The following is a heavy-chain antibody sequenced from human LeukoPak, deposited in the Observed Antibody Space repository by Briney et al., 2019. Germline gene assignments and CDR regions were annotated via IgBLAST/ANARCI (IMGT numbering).Heavy chain of an antibody. D-gene: IGHD6-13*01. J-gene: IGHJ4*02. Sequence: GGSLRLSCGASGFTFSSYWMHWVRQAPGKGLEWVSGISWNSGSIGYADSVKGRFTISRDNAKNSLYLQMNSLRAEDTALYYCARPRGYSSTGTGTGFGYWGQGTLVTVSS. V-gene: IGHV3-9*01. CDR2: ISWNSGSI. CDR1: GFTFSSYW. CDR3: ARPRGYSSTGTGTGFGY.